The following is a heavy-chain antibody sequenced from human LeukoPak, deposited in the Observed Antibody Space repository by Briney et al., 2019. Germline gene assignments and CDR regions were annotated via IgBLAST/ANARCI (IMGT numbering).Heavy chain of an antibody. V-gene: IGHV1-8*03. CDR1: GYTFTSYD. CDR3: ATGRSSSGAHFDY. CDR2: MNPNSGNT. Sequence: ASVKVSCKASGYTFTSYDINWVRQATGQGLEWMGWMNPNSGNTGYAQKFQGRVTITRNTSISTAYMELSSLRSEDTAVYYCATGRSSSGAHFDYWGQGTLVTVSS. D-gene: IGHD6-6*01. J-gene: IGHJ4*02.